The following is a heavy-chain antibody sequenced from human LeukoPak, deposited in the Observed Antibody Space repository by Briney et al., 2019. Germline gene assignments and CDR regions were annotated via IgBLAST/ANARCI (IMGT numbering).Heavy chain of an antibody. CDR3: ARVWKRDHYNPFSFDP. CDR1: GYTFTTYG. D-gene: IGHD5-24*01. V-gene: IGHV1-18*01. CDR2: VSAYNVNT. Sequence: ASVRVSFKTSGYTFTTYGISWVRQAPGHGLEWMGWVSAYNVNTNYVQKFQDRVNMTTDTSTRTAYMELRSLRSDDTAVYFCARVWKRDHYNPFSFDPWGQGTLVTVSS. J-gene: IGHJ5*02.